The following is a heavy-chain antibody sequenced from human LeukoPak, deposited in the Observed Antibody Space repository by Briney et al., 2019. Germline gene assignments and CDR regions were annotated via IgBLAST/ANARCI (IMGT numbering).Heavy chain of an antibody. J-gene: IGHJ4*02. Sequence: GGSLRLSCAASGFTFSSYSMNWVRQAPGKGLEWVSYISSSSSTIYYADSVKGRFTISRDNAKNSLYLQMNSPRAEDTAVYYCARWTYYYDSSGYCFDYWGQGTLDTVSS. CDR2: ISSSSSTI. D-gene: IGHD3-22*01. V-gene: IGHV3-48*01. CDR3: ARWTYYYDSSGYCFDY. CDR1: GFTFSSYS.